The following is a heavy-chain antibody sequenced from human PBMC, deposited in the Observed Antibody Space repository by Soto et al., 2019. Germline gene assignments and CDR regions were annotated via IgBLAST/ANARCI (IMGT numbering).Heavy chain of an antibody. CDR3: ARGEDAHCDFGSIDV. J-gene: IGHJ6*02. CDR2: IIPFLSAT. D-gene: IGHD4-17*01. V-gene: IGHV1-69*01. CDR1: GGHFDRFA. Sequence: QVQLVQSGAEVKKPGSSVKVSCRASGGHFDRFALSWLRQAHGQGLEWMGGIIPFLSATTYANKCQGRVTITADESASTLYLELRSLTSDDKAVYYCARGEDAHCDFGSIDVWGQGTSVTVSS.